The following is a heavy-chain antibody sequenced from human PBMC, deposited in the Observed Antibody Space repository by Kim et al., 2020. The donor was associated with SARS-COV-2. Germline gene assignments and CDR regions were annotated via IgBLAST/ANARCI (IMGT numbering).Heavy chain of an antibody. CDR1: GFTFSSYA. CDR2: ISYDGSNK. V-gene: IGHV3-30-3*01. D-gene: IGHD5-18*01. CDR3: ARDHVVGGYSYGPFDY. J-gene: IGHJ4*01. Sequence: GGSLRLSCAASGFTFSSYAMHWVRQAPGKGLEWVAVISYDGSNKYYADSVKGRFTISRDNSKNTLYLQMNSLRAEDTAVYYCARDHVVGGYSYGPFDYWG.